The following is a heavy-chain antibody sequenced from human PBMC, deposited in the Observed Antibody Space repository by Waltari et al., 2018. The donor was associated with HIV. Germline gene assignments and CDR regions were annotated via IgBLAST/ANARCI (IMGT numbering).Heavy chain of an antibody. D-gene: IGHD6-13*01. V-gene: IGHV1-69*01. J-gene: IGHJ6*02. Sequence: QVQRVQSGAEVKKPGSSVKVYCKASGGPFSSYGVSWVRQDPGQGLDGMGGIIPMFGTAKYAQKFQGRVTITADESTSTAYMEVSSLRHEDTAVYYCARGKDSSSWYHDSHYYGMDVWGQGTTVTVSS. CDR3: ARGKDSSSWYHDSHYYGMDV. CDR1: GGPFSSYG. CDR2: IIPMFGTA.